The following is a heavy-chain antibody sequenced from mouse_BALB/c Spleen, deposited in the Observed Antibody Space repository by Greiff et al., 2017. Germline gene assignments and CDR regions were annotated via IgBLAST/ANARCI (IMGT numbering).Heavy chain of an antibody. D-gene: IGHD1-1*01. V-gene: IGHV5-6*01. CDR2: ISSGGSYT. CDR1: GFTFSSYG. CDR3: ARHTTVVYLDY. J-gene: IGHJ2*01. Sequence: EVMLVESGGDLVKPGGSLKLSCAASGFTFSSYGMSWVRQTPDKRLEWVATISSGGSYTYYPDSVKGRFTISRDNAKNTLYLQMSSLKSEDTAMYYCARHTTVVYLDYWGQGTTLTVSS.